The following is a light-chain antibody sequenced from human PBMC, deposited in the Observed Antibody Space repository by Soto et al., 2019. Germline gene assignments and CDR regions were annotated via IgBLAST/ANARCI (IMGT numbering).Light chain of an antibody. CDR1: QSVGIY. J-gene: IGKJ5*01. CDR3: QQRNNWPLT. CDR2: DAS. Sequence: EIVLTQSPAILSLSPGGRATLSCRASQSVGIYLAWYQQKPGQAPRLLIYDASNRAARIPARFSGSGAGTDFPLTISSLEAEDFAVYYCQQRNNWPLTFGQGTRLEIK. V-gene: IGKV3-11*01.